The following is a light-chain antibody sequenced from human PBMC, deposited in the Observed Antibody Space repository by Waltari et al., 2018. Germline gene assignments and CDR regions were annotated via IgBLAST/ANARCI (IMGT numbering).Light chain of an antibody. CDR2: GKN. V-gene: IGLV3-19*01. CDR1: SLRSYY. CDR3: NSRDSSGNPLVA. Sequence: SSELTQDPAVSVALGQTVRITCQGDSLRSYYASWYQQKAGQAPVLVIYGKNNRPSGLPDRFSGSSSGNTASLTITRAQAEDEADYYCNSRDSSGNPLVAFGGGTKLTVL. J-gene: IGLJ2*01.